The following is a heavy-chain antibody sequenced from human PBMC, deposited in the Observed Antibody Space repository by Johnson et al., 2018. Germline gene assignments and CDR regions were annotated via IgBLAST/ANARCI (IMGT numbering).Heavy chain of an antibody. CDR1: GFTFSSYA. CDR3: AKDVLLWFGEPGAFDI. J-gene: IGHJ3*02. V-gene: IGHV3-23*01. D-gene: IGHD3-10*01. CDR2: ISGSGGST. Sequence: VQLLESGGGLVQPGGSLRLSCAASGFTFSSYAMSWVRQAPGKGLEWVSAISGSGGSTYYADPVKGRFTISRDNSKNTLYLQLNSLRAEDTAVYYCAKDVLLWFGEPGAFDIWGQGTMVTVSS.